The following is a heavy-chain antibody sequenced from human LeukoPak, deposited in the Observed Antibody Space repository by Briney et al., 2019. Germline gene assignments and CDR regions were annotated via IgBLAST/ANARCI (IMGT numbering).Heavy chain of an antibody. J-gene: IGHJ4*02. CDR2: ISFDGSNK. Sequence: PGGSLRLSCAASGFTFSGYGMHWVRQAPGKGLEWVAVISFDGSNKYYADSVKGRFTISRDNSKNSLYLQMNSLRTEDSALYFCAKDYYGSGSFPRLDYWGQGTLVTVSS. CDR3: AKDYYGSGSFPRLDY. D-gene: IGHD3-10*01. V-gene: IGHV3-30*18. CDR1: GFTFSGYG.